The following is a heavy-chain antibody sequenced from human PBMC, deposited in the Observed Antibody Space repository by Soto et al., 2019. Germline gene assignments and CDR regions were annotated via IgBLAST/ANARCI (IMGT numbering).Heavy chain of an antibody. Sequence: NPSETLSLTCTVSGGSVSSGDYYWSWIRQPPGKGLEWIGYIYNSGSTKYKPSLKSRVTISVDTSKNQFSLKLRSVTAADTAVYYCASGRRMYYYDSSDYYPFDYWGQGTLVTVSS. V-gene: IGHV4-61*08. J-gene: IGHJ4*02. CDR3: ASGRRMYYYDSSDYYPFDY. CDR2: IYNSGST. CDR1: GGSVSSGDYY. D-gene: IGHD3-22*01.